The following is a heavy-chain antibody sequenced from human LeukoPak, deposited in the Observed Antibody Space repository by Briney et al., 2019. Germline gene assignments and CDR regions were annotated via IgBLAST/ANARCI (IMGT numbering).Heavy chain of an antibody. CDR3: TRLAYGDFRFDP. Sequence: GGSLRLSCAASGFSFSASAMHWVRQAPGKGLEWVGRIKTKVDNYATAYAASAKGRFIISRDESKNTAYLQMNSLKTEDTAMYFCTRLAYGDFRFDPLGPGTLVTVSS. CDR2: IKTKVDNYAT. CDR1: GFSFSASA. V-gene: IGHV3-73*01. D-gene: IGHD4-17*01. J-gene: IGHJ5*02.